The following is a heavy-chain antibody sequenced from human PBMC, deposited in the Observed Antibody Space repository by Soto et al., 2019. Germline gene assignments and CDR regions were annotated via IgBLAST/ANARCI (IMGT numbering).Heavy chain of an antibody. CDR1: GGTFNNYP. D-gene: IGHD5-12*01. CDR2: SIPIFGTA. CDR3: ARGRGYSGDDHYYYFDTDV. Sequence: ASVKVSCKASGGTFNNYPITWVRQAPGQGLEWMGGSIPIFGTANYAQKFQGRVTISVDESTSTAYMELSSLRSEDTAVYYCARGRGYSGDDHYYYFDTDVWGQGTTVTVSS. V-gene: IGHV1-69*13. J-gene: IGHJ6*02.